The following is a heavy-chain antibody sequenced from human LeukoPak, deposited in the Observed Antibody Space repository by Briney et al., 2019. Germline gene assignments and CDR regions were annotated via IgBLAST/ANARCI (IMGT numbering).Heavy chain of an antibody. V-gene: IGHV4-59*01. CDR2: IYYSGST. CDR1: GGSISSYY. Sequence: SETLYLTCTVSGGSISSYYWSWIRQPPGKGLEWIGYIYYSGSTNYNPSLKSRVTISVDTSKNQFSLKLSSVTAADTAVYYCARDPAEIWGQGTLVTVSS. D-gene: IGHD2-2*01. CDR3: ARDPAEI. J-gene: IGHJ4*02.